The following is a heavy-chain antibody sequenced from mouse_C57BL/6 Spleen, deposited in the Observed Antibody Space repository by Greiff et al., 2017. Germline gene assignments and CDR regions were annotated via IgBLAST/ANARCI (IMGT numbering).Heavy chain of an antibody. Sequence: EVKLMESGGGLVQPGGSLKLSCAASGFTFSDYYMYWVRQTPEKRLEWVAYISNGGGSTYYPDTVKGRFTISRDNAKNTLYLQMSRLKSEDTAMYYCARRDSNGAMDYWGQGTSVTVSS. D-gene: IGHD2-5*01. CDR1: GFTFSDYY. CDR3: ARRDSNGAMDY. CDR2: ISNGGGST. V-gene: IGHV5-12*01. J-gene: IGHJ4*01.